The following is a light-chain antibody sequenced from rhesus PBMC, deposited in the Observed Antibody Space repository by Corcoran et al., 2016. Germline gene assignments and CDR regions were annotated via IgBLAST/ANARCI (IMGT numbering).Light chain of an antibody. CDR3: QHGYGTPRT. CDR2: KAS. J-gene: IGKJ1*01. Sequence: DIQMTQSPSSLSASVGDRVTITCRASENVNNYFNWYQQKPGKAPKLLIYKASTLQSGVPSRLRGSGSGTDYTFTISSLQPEDVATYYCQHGYGTPRTFGQGTKVEIK. V-gene: IGKV1-74*01. CDR1: ENVNNY.